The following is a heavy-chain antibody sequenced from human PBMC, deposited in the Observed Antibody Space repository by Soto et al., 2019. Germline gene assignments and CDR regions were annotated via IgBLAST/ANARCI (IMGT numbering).Heavy chain of an antibody. CDR1: EFTVTSNY. Sequence: EVQLVESGGGLVQPGGSLRLSCAASEFTVTSNYMSWVRQAPGKGLEWVSVIYSGGSTYYADFVKGRFTISRDNSKNTVYLQMNSLRAEDTAVHYCARATYCTGGNCLLDYWGQGTLVTVSS. D-gene: IGHD2-15*01. CDR2: IYSGGST. J-gene: IGHJ4*02. CDR3: ARATYCTGGNCLLDY. V-gene: IGHV3-53*04.